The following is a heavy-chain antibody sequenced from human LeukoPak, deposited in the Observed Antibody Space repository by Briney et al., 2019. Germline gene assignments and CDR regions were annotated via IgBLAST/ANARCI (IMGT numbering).Heavy chain of an antibody. D-gene: IGHD3-22*01. CDR2: MNPNSGNT. Sequence: GASVKVSCKASGYTFTSYDINWVRQATGQGLEWMGWMNPNSGNTGYAQKFQGRVTMTRNTSISTAYMELSSLRSDDTAVYYCARDFYDSSGYYSRAGYWGQGTLVTVSS. CDR3: ARDFYDSSGYYSRAGY. V-gene: IGHV1-8*01. CDR1: GYTFTSYD. J-gene: IGHJ4*02.